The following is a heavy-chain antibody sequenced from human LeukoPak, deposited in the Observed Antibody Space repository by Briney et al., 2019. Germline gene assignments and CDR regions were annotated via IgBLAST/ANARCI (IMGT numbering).Heavy chain of an antibody. D-gene: IGHD3-22*01. Sequence: SETLSLTCTVSGGSISSYYWSWIRQPPGKGLEWIGYIYYSGSTNYNPSLKSRVTISVDTSKNQFSLKLSSVTAADTAAYYCARDPDYYDSSGYDWYYDLWGRGTLVTVSS. CDR3: ARDPDYYDSSGYDWYYDL. J-gene: IGHJ2*01. CDR1: GGSISSYY. V-gene: IGHV4-59*01. CDR2: IYYSGST.